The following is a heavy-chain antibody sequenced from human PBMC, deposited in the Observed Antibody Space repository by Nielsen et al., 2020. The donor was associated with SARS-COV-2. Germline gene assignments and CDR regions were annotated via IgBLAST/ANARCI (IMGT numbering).Heavy chain of an antibody. CDR2: ISSSSSYI. J-gene: IGHJ5*02. D-gene: IGHD1-26*01. V-gene: IGHV3-21*01. Sequence: VRQAPGKGLEWVSSISSSSSYIYYADSVKGRFTISRDNAKNSLYLQMNSLRAEDTAVYYCARREGAGDWFDPWGQGTLVTVSS. CDR3: ARREGAGDWFDP.